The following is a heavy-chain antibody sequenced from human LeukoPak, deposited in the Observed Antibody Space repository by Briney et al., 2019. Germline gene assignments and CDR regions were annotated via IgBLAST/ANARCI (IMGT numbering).Heavy chain of an antibody. CDR1: GFTFSTYS. D-gene: IGHD3-10*01. CDR3: ARVGSSGDFDY. J-gene: IGHJ4*02. V-gene: IGHV3-48*02. CDR2: ISSSSSTI. Sequence: PGGSLRLSCAASGFTFSTYSMSWVRQAPGKGLEWVSYISSSSSTIHYADSVKGRFTISRDNAKNSLHLQMNSLSDEDTAAYFCARVGSSGDFDYWGQGTLVTVSS.